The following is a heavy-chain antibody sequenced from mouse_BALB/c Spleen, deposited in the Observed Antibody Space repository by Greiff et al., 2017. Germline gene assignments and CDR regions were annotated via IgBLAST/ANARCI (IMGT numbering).Heavy chain of an antibody. CDR1: GYTFTSYW. J-gene: IGHJ2*01. CDR2: INPSNGRT. CDR3: ARTGSLDY. V-gene: IGHV1S81*02. Sequence: QVQLQQSGAELVKPGASVKLSCKASGYTFTSYWMHWVKQRPGQGLEWIGEINPSNGRTNYNEKFKSKATLTVDKSSSTAYMQLSSLTSEDSAVYYCARTGSLDYWGQGTTLTVSS.